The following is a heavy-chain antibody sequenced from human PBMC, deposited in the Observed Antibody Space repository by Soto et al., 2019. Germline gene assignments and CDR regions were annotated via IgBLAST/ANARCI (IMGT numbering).Heavy chain of an antibody. CDR2: INWNGGTT. D-gene: IGHD3-10*01. CDR3: AKSQSPMVRGVIEAFDY. V-gene: IGHV3-20*04. J-gene: IGHJ4*02. Sequence: GGSLRLSCVASGFTFDDYGMSWVRQVPGKGLEWVSGINWNGGTTHYADSVKGRFTISRDNAKNALYLQMNSLRAEDTALYYCAKSQSPMVRGVIEAFDYWGQGTLVTVSS. CDR1: GFTFDDYG.